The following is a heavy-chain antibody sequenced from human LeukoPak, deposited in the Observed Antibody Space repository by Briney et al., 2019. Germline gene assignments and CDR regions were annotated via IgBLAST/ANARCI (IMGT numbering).Heavy chain of an antibody. J-gene: IGHJ6*03. CDR2: INPNSGGT. CDR3: ARIRDSSGYYYFDYYYYMDV. CDR1: GYTFTGYY. Sequence: ASVKVSCKASGYTFTGYYMHGVRQAPGQGREWMGWINPNSGGTNYAQKFRGRVTMTRDTSISTAYMELSRLRSDDTAVYYCARIRDSSGYYYFDYYYYMDVWGKGTTVTVSS. D-gene: IGHD3-22*01. V-gene: IGHV1-2*02.